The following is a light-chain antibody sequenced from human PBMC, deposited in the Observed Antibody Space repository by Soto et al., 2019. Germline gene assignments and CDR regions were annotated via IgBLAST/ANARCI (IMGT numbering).Light chain of an antibody. Sequence: EIVLTQSPATLSLSPGERATLSCRASQSVSSYLAWYQRKPGQAPWLLIYDASNRATGIPARFSGSGSGTDFTLTISSLEPEDFAVYYCQQRSNWLFTFGPGTKVDIK. CDR1: QSVSSY. V-gene: IGKV3-11*01. CDR3: QQRSNWLFT. CDR2: DAS. J-gene: IGKJ3*01.